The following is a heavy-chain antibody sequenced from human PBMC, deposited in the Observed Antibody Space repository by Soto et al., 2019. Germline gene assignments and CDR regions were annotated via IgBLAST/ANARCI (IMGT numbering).Heavy chain of an antibody. V-gene: IGHV3-74*01. Sequence: EVQLVESGGGLVQPGGSLRLSCVASGFTFNYYWMHWVRQAPGKGLVWVSRIQSDGSSPDYVDSVKGRFTISRDNAKNTLYLQMNNLRAEDPAVYYCARGCDPDYWGQGTLVTVSS. J-gene: IGHJ4*02. CDR1: GFTFNYYW. CDR3: ARGCDPDY. CDR2: IQSDGSSP. D-gene: IGHD2-21*02.